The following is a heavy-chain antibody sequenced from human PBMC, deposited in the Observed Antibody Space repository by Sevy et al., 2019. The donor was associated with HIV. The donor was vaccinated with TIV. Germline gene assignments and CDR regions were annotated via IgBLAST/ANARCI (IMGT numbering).Heavy chain of an antibody. CDR3: ARDLPRSATAEAHFDY. V-gene: IGHV3-48*03. D-gene: IGHD2-21*02. CDR2: ITNSGSTK. J-gene: IGHJ4*02. CDR1: GFPFSSYE. Sequence: GGSLRLSCTASGFPFSSYEMNWVRQAPGKGLEWVSYITNSGSTKDYSDSVKGRITISRDKGKNSLYLQINNLGAEDTAVYYCARDLPRSATAEAHFDYWGRGTLVTVSS.